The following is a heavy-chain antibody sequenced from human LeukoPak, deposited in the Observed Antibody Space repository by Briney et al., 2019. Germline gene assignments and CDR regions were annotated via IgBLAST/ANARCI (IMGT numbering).Heavy chain of an antibody. CDR3: ARGGSGSPLAY. D-gene: IGHD1-26*01. Sequence: SETLSLTCTVSGGSISSSSYYWGWIRQPPGKGLEWIGSIYYSGSTNYNPSLKSRVTMSVDTSKNQFSLKLSSVTAADTAVYYCARGGSGSPLAYWGQGTLVTVSS. CDR2: IYYSGST. J-gene: IGHJ4*02. CDR1: GGSISSSSYY. V-gene: IGHV4-39*07.